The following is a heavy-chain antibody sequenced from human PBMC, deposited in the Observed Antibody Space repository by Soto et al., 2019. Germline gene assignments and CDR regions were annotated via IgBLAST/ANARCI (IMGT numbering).Heavy chain of an antibody. Sequence: PESLALTCAVSGGCVSSGRDYWSWIRQPPGKGLEWIGYIYYSGSTNYNPSLKSRVTISVDTSKNQFSLKLSSVTAADTAVYYCARDRGNGEWPYYYYMDVWGKGTTVTVSS. CDR3: ARDRGNGEWPYYYYMDV. V-gene: IGHV4-61*01. D-gene: IGHD4-17*01. J-gene: IGHJ6*03. CDR2: IYYSGST. CDR1: GGCVSSGRDY.